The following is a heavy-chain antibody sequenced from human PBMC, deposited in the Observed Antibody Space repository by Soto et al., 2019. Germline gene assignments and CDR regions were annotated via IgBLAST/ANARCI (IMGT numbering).Heavy chain of an antibody. Sequence: SETLSLTCTVSNGSISNFYWNWIRQSAGKGLEWIGRIHGSGSATYNPSLRSRVTMSVDTSKNQFSLKVNSVTGADTAVYYCGRSSHKESWFDPWGQGTLVTVSS. CDR2: IHGSGSA. J-gene: IGHJ5*02. D-gene: IGHD6-13*01. CDR1: NGSISNFY. CDR3: GRSSHKESWFDP. V-gene: IGHV4-4*07.